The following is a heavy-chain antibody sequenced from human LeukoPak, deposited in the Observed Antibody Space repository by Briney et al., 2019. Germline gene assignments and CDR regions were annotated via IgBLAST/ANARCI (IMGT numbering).Heavy chain of an antibody. D-gene: IGHD4-17*01. CDR3: VRSYGDYPFYYYYYYGMDV. V-gene: IGHV4-59*01. CDR2: IYYSGST. Sequence: PSETLSLTCTVSGGSISSYYWSWIRQPPGKGLEWIGYIYYSGSTNYNPSLKSRVTISVDTSKNQFSLKLSSVTAADTAVYYCVRSYGDYPFYYYYYYGMDVWGQGTMVTVSS. CDR1: GGSISSYY. J-gene: IGHJ6*02.